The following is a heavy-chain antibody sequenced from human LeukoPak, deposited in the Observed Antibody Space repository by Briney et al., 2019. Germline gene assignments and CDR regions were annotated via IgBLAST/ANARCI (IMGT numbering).Heavy chain of an antibody. D-gene: IGHD3-10*01. CDR1: GYTFTSYY. J-gene: IGHJ4*02. Sequence: GASVKVSCKASGYTFTSYYMHWVRQAPGQGLEWMGGIIPIFGTANYAQKFQGRVTITADESTSTAYMELSSLRSEDTAVYYCARERGYGSGSYLFDYWGQGTLVTVSS. V-gene: IGHV1-69*13. CDR2: IIPIFGTA. CDR3: ARERGYGSGSYLFDY.